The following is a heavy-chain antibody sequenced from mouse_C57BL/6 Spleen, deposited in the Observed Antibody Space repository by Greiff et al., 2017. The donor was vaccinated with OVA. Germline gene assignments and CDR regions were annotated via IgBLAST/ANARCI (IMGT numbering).Heavy chain of an antibody. CDR3: ARGGNYGYYAMDY. V-gene: IGHV7-3*01. D-gene: IGHD2-1*01. CDR2: IRNKANGYTT. Sequence: EVKVEESGGGLVQPGGSLSLSCAASGFTFTDYYMSWVRQPPGKALEWLGFIRNKANGYTTEYSASVKGRFTISRDNSQSILYLQMNALRAEDSATYYCARGGNYGYYAMDYWGQGTSVTVSS. J-gene: IGHJ4*01. CDR1: GFTFTDYY.